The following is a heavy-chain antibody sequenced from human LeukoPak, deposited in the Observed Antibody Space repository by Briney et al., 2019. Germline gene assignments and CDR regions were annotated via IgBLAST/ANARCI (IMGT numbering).Heavy chain of an antibody. CDR1: GFTVSSNY. CDR2: IYGGGST. D-gene: IGHD6-13*01. V-gene: IGHV3-53*01. Sequence: GGSLRLSCAASGFTVSSNYMSWVRQAPGKGLEWASVIYGGGSTYYADSVKGRFTISRDNSKNTLYLQMNTLRAEDTAVYYCARSDGIATAGPFDYWGQGTLVTVS. CDR3: ARSDGIATAGPFDY. J-gene: IGHJ4*02.